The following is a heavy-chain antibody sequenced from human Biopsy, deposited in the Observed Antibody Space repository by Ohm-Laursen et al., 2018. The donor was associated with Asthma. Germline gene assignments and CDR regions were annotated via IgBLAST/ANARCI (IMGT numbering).Heavy chain of an antibody. CDR1: GGSISSGAYY. Sequence: SQTLSLTCTVSGGSISSGAYYWSWVRQPPGKGLEWIGYIYYIGSTYYNPSLKSRVAISLDTSKNQFSLKLSSVTAADTAAYYCARQKLVAAEGPFDMWGQGTMVIASS. V-gene: IGHV4-30-4*01. CDR3: ARQKLVAAEGPFDM. CDR2: IYYIGST. J-gene: IGHJ3*02. D-gene: IGHD1-26*01.